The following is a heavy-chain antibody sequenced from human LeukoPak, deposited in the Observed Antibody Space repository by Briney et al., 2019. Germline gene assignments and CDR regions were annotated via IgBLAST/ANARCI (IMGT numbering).Heavy chain of an antibody. Sequence: ASVKVSCKASGYTFTSYGISWVRQAPGQGLEWMGWISAYNSNTNYAQKLQGRVTMTTDTSTSTAYMALRSLRSDDTAVYCCARFYGSGSRPHYYYGMDVWGKGTTVTVSS. D-gene: IGHD3-10*01. CDR2: ISAYNSNT. J-gene: IGHJ6*04. CDR3: ARFYGSGSRPHYYYGMDV. CDR1: GYTFTSYG. V-gene: IGHV1-18*04.